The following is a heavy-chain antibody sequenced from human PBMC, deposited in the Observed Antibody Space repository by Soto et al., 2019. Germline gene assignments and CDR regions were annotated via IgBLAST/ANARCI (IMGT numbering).Heavy chain of an antibody. CDR1: GVSVTSATHY. CDR2: VYYSGST. Sequence: QVQLQESGPGLVKPSETLSLTCTVSGVSVTSATHYWGWVRQHPGKGLEWIGYVYYSGSTIYNPSLKSRRTLSLDTSKNQVSLKLHSVTAADTAVYYCAREAPAYFDYWGQGTLVTVSS. V-gene: IGHV4-61*01. CDR3: AREAPAYFDY. J-gene: IGHJ4*02.